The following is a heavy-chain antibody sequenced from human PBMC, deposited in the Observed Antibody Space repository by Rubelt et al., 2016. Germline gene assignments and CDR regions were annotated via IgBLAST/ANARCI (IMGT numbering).Heavy chain of an antibody. V-gene: IGHV5-51*01. CDR2: IYPSDSDP. D-gene: IGHD6-19*01. Sequence: EVQLVQSGAEVKKPGESLKISCKGSGYSFTSYWIGWVRQMPGKGLAWMGIIYPSDSDPRDSPASQGQVTISAEKSTSTAYVQWSSLRASDTAMYYCARSGSGFFDYWGQGTLVTVSS. J-gene: IGHJ4*02. CDR1: GYSFTSYW. CDR3: ARSGSGFFDY.